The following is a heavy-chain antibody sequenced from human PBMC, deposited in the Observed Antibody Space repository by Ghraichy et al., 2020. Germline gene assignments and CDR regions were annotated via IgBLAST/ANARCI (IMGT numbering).Heavy chain of an antibody. Sequence: SQTLSLPCTVSGTSVRSYFWSWIRPPPGKGLEWIGDIFYSGSTNYNPSLKSRVTISIDASSNQFSLNLSSVTAADTAVYYFARMGGYKDPLGYWGQGTLVAVSS. J-gene: IGHJ4*02. D-gene: IGHD3-10*01. CDR3: ARMGGYKDPLGY. V-gene: IGHV4-59*02. CDR1: GTSVRSYF. CDR2: IFYSGST.